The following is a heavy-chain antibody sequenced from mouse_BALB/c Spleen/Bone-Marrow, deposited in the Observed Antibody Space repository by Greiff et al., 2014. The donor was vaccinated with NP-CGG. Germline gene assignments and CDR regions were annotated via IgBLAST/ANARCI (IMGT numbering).Heavy chain of an antibody. J-gene: IGHJ2*01. CDR1: GFNIKDTY. CDR3: ARYYYGSSYCDY. Sequence: EVQLQQSGAELVKPGASVKLPCTASGFNIKDTYMHWVKQRPEQGLEWIGRIGPANGNTKYDPKFQGKATITADTSSNTAYLQLSSLTSEDTAVYYCARYYYGSSYCDYWGQGTTLTVSS. CDR2: IGPANGNT. V-gene: IGHV14-3*02. D-gene: IGHD1-1*01.